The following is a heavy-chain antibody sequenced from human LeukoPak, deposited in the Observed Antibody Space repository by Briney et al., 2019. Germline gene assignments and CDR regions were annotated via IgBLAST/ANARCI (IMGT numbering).Heavy chain of an antibody. V-gene: IGHV3-33*01. CDR3: ARDKAAAGLDY. CDR1: GFTFSSYG. CDR2: IWYDGSNE. Sequence: PGRSLRLSCAASGFTFSSYGMHWVRQAPGKGLEWVAVIWYDGSNEYYADSVKGRFTISRDNSKNTLYLQMNSLRAEDTAVYYCARDKAAAGLDYWGQGTLVTVSS. D-gene: IGHD6-13*01. J-gene: IGHJ4*02.